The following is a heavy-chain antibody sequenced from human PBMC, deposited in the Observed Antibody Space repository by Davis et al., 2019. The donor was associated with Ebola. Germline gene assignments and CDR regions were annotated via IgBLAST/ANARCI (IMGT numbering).Heavy chain of an antibody. CDR1: GFTFSSYA. D-gene: IGHD3-3*01. V-gene: IGHV3-30*04. CDR3: ARYLSDDFWSGCSDY. Sequence: GGSLRLSCAASGFTFSSYAMHWVRQAPGKGLEWVAVISYDGSNKYYADSVKGRFTISRDNSKNTLYLQMNSLRAEDTAVYYCARYLSDDFWSGCSDYWGQGTLVTVSS. CDR2: ISYDGSNK. J-gene: IGHJ4*02.